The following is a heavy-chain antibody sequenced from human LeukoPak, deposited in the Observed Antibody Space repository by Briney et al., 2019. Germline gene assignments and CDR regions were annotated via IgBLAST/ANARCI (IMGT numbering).Heavy chain of an antibody. CDR2: INHSGST. CDR3: ATGSYSSSWSPYYYYGMDV. J-gene: IGHJ6*02. Sequence: SETLSLTCAVYGGSFSGYYWSWIRQPPGKGLEWIGEINHSGSTNYNPSLKSRVTISSDTSKNQFSLKLSSVTAADTAVYYCATGSYSSSWSPYYYYGMDVWGQRTTVTVPS. D-gene: IGHD6-13*01. CDR1: GGSFSGYY. V-gene: IGHV4-34*01.